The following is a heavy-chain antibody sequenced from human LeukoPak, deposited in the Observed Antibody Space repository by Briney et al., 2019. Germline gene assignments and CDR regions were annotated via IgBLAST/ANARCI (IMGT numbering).Heavy chain of an antibody. J-gene: IGHJ6*02. CDR2: ISYDGSNK. D-gene: IGHD4-17*01. CDR1: GFTFSSYG. CDR3: ARDLGVGGDYGGYYGMDV. Sequence: GGSLRLSCAASGFTFSSYGMHWVRQAPGKGLEWVAVISYDGSNKYYADSVKGRFTISRDNSKNTLYLQMNSLRAEDTAVYYCARDLGVGGDYGGYYGMDVWGQGTTVTVSS. V-gene: IGHV3-30*03.